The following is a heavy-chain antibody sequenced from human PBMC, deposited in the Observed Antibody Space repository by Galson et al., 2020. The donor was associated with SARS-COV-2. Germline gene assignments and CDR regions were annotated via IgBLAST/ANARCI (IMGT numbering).Heavy chain of an antibody. CDR2: IYYSGIT. V-gene: IGHV4-59*08. D-gene: IGHD6-19*01. Sequence: SETLSLTCTVSGCSISSYYWSWIRQPPGKGLEWIGYIYYSGITNYNPSLKSRVSISADTSKNQFSLKLSSVTAADTAVYYCARHGSSGWYGEGYFDYWGQGTRVTVSS. J-gene: IGHJ4*02. CDR1: GCSISSYY. CDR3: ARHGSSGWYGEGYFDY.